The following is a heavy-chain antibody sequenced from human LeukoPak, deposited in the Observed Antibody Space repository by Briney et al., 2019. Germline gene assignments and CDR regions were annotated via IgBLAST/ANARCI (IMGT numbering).Heavy chain of an antibody. CDR3: ARDFGYAYDI. CDR2: INEDGSEI. CDR1: GFTFSRSW. Sequence: GGSLRLSCAASGFTFSRSWMTWVRQAPGKGLEWVASINEDGSEIHYVDSVKGRFTISRDNAKDSLYLQMNSLRVEDTAVYYCARDFGYAYDIWGQGTMVTVSS. J-gene: IGHJ3*02. D-gene: IGHD3-10*01. V-gene: IGHV3-7*01.